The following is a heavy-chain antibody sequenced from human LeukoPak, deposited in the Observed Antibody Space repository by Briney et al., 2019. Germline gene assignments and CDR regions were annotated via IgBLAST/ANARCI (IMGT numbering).Heavy chain of an antibody. Sequence: SETLSLTCAVYGGSFSGYYWSWIRQPPGKGLEWIGEINHSGSTNYNPSLKSRVTISVDTSKNQFSLKLSSVTAADTAVYYCARAPWRYSYGYNYWGQGTQVTVSS. V-gene: IGHV4-34*01. CDR1: GGSFSGYY. J-gene: IGHJ4*02. CDR2: INHSGST. D-gene: IGHD5-18*01. CDR3: ARAPWRYSYGYNY.